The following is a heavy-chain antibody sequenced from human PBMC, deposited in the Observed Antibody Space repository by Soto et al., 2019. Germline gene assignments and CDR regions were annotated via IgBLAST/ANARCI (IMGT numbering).Heavy chain of an antibody. CDR3: AGTYYYDSSGPYNWFDP. V-gene: IGHV4-59*08. CDR1: GDSISSYY. J-gene: IGHJ5*02. CDR2: IYYSGST. Sequence: SETLSLTCAVSGDSISSYYWSWIRQPPGKGLEWIGYIYYSGSTNYNPSPKSRVTISVDTSKNQFSLKLSSVTAADTAVYYCAGTYYYDSSGPYNWFDPWGQGTLVTVSS. D-gene: IGHD3-22*01.